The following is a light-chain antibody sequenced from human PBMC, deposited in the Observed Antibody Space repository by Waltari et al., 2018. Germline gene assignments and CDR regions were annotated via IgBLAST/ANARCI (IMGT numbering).Light chain of an antibody. J-gene: IGLJ2*01. Sequence: QSVLTQPPSASGTPGQRVTISCSGSSSNIGSNVVNWYQQLPGSAPKLRIQRNNRRPSGVPYRFSGSKSGTSASLAISGLQSADEADYYCAAWDDSLNGHVVFGGGTKLTVL. CDR1: SSNIGSNV. CDR3: AAWDDSLNGHVV. V-gene: IGLV1-44*01. CDR2: RNN.